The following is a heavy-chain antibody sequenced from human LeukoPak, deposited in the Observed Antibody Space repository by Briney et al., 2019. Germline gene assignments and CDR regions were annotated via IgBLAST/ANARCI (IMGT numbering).Heavy chain of an antibody. CDR1: GFTFSESW. J-gene: IGHJ2*01. CDR3: ARRYFDL. V-gene: IGHV3-7*01. Sequence: GGSLRLSCVVSGFTFSESWMSWLRQAPGKGLEWVANIKQDGSEEYYVDSVKGRFTISRDNAKSSLYLQMNSLRAEDTGVYYCARRYFDLWGRGTLVTVSS. CDR2: IKQDGSEE.